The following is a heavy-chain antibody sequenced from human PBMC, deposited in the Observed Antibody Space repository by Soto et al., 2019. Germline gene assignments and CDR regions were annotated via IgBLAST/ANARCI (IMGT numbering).Heavy chain of an antibody. V-gene: IGHV3-21*01. D-gene: IGHD6-19*01. Sequence: GGSLRLSCAASGFAFVSYSINWVRQAPGKGLEWVSSISSSSSYIYYADSVKGRFTISRDNAKNSLYLQMNSLRAEDTAVYYCATVAVAGTVDYWGQGTLVTVSS. CDR2: ISSSSSYI. J-gene: IGHJ4*02. CDR3: ATVAVAGTVDY. CDR1: GFAFVSYS.